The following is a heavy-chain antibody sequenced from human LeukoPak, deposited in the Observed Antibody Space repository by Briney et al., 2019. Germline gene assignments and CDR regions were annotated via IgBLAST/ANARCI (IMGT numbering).Heavy chain of an antibody. J-gene: IGHJ4*02. D-gene: IGHD3-22*01. CDR1: GGTFSSYA. CDR3: AREVRSSGYRGFDY. CDR2: IIPIFGTA. Sequence: SVKVSCKASGGTFSSYAISWVRQAPGQGLEWMGGIIPIFGTANYAQKFQGRVTITTDESTSTACMELSSLRSEDTAVYYCAREVRSSGYRGFDYWGQGTLVTVSS. V-gene: IGHV1-69*05.